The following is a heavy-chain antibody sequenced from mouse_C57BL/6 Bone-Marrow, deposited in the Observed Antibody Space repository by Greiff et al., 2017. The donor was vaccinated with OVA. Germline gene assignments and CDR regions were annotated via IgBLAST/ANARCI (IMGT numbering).Heavy chain of an antibody. CDR2: IWTGGGT. Sequence: VQLQESGPGLVAPSQSLSITCTVSGFSLTSYAISWVRQPPGKGLEWLGVIWTGGGTNYNSALKSRLSISKDNSKSQVFLKMNSLQTDDTARYYCARNSPYDYDGYYFDYWGQGTTLTVSS. D-gene: IGHD2-4*01. CDR1: GFSLTSYA. J-gene: IGHJ2*01. CDR3: ARNSPYDYDGYYFDY. V-gene: IGHV2-9-1*01.